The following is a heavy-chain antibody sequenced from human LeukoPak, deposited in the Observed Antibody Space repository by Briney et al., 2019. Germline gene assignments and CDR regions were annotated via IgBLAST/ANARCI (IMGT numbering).Heavy chain of an antibody. J-gene: IGHJ5*02. CDR2: IDPSDSYT. CDR1: GSPFTSYW. Sequence: GASLKISCKGSGSPFTSYWISWVRQLPGKGLEWMGRIDPSDSYTNYSPSFQGHVTISADKSISTAYLQWSSLKASDTAMYYCARQEKDNWFDPWGQGTLVTVSS. V-gene: IGHV5-10-1*01. CDR3: ARQEKDNWFDP.